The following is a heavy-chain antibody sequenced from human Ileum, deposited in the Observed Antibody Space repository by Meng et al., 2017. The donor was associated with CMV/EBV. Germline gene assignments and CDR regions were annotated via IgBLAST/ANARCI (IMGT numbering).Heavy chain of an antibody. V-gene: IGHV3-66*02. Sequence: GGSLRLSCTGSGFNVTSNYMSWVRQAPGKGPEWVSVIYAGGSRYLSGSVKGRFTVSRDNSRNTVYLHMTSLGPEDTAVYYCARQFTLVWFARFGPWGQGTLVTVSS. CDR2: IYAGGSR. CDR3: ARQFTLVWFARFGP. J-gene: IGHJ5*02. D-gene: IGHD3-10*01. CDR1: GFNVTSNY.